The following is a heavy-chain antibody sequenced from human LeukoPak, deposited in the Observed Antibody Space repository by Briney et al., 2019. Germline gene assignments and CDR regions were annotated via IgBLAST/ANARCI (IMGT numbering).Heavy chain of an antibody. D-gene: IGHD6-6*01. Sequence: GGSLRLSCAASGFTFSSYSMNWVRQAPGKGLEWVSFISSSSSYIYYADSVKGRFTISRDNAKNSLYLQMNSLRAEDTAVYYCARDTGSSSSFPYYMDVWGKGTTVTVSS. CDR2: ISSSSSYI. J-gene: IGHJ6*03. CDR3: ARDTGSSSSFPYYMDV. CDR1: GFTFSSYS. V-gene: IGHV3-21*01.